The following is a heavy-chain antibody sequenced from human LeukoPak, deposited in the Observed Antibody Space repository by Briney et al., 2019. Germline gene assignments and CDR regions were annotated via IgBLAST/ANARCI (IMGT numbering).Heavy chain of an antibody. Sequence: SETLSLTCAVSGVSVDAYQRNWIRQPPGKGLEWLGYVYYTGYTNYKPSLQGQVAISIDTSNNQFSLKLTSVTPADTATYYCARGGEFDVFDIWGQGRAVTVSS. CDR1: GVSVDAYQ. J-gene: IGHJ3*02. V-gene: IGHV4-59*02. CDR2: VYYTGYT. D-gene: IGHD3-10*01. CDR3: ARGGEFDVFDI.